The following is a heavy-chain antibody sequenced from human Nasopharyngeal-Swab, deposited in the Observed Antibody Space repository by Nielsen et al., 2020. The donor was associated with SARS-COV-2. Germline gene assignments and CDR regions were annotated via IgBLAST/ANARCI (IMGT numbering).Heavy chain of an antibody. Sequence: SVKVSCKASGGIFSSYAISWVRQAPGQGLEWMGGIIPILGIANYAQKFQGRVTITADKSTSTAYMELSSLRSEDTAVYYCASNGLRYFDWLRGKDYYYYYGMDVWGQGTTVTVSS. D-gene: IGHD3-9*01. CDR2: IIPILGIA. J-gene: IGHJ6*02. CDR3: ASNGLRYFDWLRGKDYYYYYGMDV. CDR1: GGIFSSYA. V-gene: IGHV1-69*10.